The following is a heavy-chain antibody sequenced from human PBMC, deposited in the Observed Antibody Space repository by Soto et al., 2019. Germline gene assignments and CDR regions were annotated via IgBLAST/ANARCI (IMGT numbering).Heavy chain of an antibody. CDR1: GAGDTFSNYG. Sequence: QVHLVQSGAEVKSPGSAVKVSCKVSGAGDTFSNYGLNWMRQAPGQGLEWMGGTIPAFGTANYAQKFQGRVTITADTSTTTAYMELSSLRSDDTAVYYCWRHDKTALPPLDSWGQGTRVSVSS. CDR3: WRHDKTALPPLDS. D-gene: IGHD1-1*01. J-gene: IGHJ4*02. CDR2: TIPAFGTA. V-gene: IGHV1-69*06.